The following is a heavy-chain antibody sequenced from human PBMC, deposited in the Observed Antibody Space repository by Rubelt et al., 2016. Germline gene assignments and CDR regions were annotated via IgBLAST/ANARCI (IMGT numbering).Heavy chain of an antibody. CDR1: GFPFSSSS. Sequence: VQLVESGGGVVQPGRSLRLSCVVSGFPFSSSSMNWVRQAPGKGLEWLSYIDAGSSVIYYADSVAGRFTFSRANAKNSLYLQMTGLRGEDTAVDYCVRGGIQVAGIDAFGIWGQGTMVTVSS. D-gene: IGHD6-19*01. CDR2: IDAGSSVI. J-gene: IGHJ3*02. CDR3: VRGGIQVAGIDAFGI. V-gene: IGHV3-48*04.